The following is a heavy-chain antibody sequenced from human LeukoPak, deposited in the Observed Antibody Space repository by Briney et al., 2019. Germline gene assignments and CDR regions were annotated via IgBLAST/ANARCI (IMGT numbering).Heavy chain of an antibody. CDR2: ISSSSSYI. V-gene: IGHV3-21*01. CDR1: GFTFSSYS. J-gene: IGHJ5*02. Sequence: GGALRLSFAASGFTFSSYSMNWVRPAPGKGLEWVSSISSSSSYIYYADSVKGRFTISRDNAKNSLYLQINSLRAEDTAVYYCARGYYDILTGYRMGNNWFDPWGQGTLVTVSS. CDR3: ARGYYDILTGYRMGNNWFDP. D-gene: IGHD3-9*01.